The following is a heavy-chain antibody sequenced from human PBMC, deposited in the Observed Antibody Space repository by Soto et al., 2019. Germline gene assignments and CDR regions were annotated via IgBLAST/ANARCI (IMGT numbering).Heavy chain of an antibody. D-gene: IGHD1-26*01. CDR1: GFTFSKDW. CDR3: ARDSGRFYIDH. V-gene: IGHV3-7*04. Sequence: EVQLVESGGTLVQPGGSLILSSAASGFTFSKDWMTWVRQAPGKGLAWVANIKPDGSEEYYVDSVKGRFTISRDNAKNSLFLQVNSLIAEDMAVYYCARDSGRFYIDHWGQGALVSVSS. J-gene: IGHJ4*02. CDR2: IKPDGSEE.